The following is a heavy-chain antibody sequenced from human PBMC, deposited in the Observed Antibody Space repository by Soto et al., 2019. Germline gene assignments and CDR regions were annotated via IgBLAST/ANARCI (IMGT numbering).Heavy chain of an antibody. Sequence: GESLKISCKGSGYSFTSYWIGWVRQMPGKGLEWMGIIYPGDSDTRYSPSFQGQVTISADKSISTAYLQWSSLKASDTAMYYCARNRFLEWLNSAPYGMDVWGKGPTVTVSS. D-gene: IGHD3-3*01. CDR3: ARNRFLEWLNSAPYGMDV. CDR2: IYPGDSDT. J-gene: IGHJ6*04. CDR1: GYSFTSYW. V-gene: IGHV5-51*01.